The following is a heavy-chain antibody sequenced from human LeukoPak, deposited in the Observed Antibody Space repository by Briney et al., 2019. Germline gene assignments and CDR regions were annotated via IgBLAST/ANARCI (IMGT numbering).Heavy chain of an antibody. CDR1: GGTFSSYA. V-gene: IGHV1-69*04. J-gene: IGHJ5*02. CDR2: IIPILGIA. D-gene: IGHD2-15*01. Sequence: ASVKVSCKASGGTFSSYAIGWVRQAPGQGLEWMGRIIPILGIANYAQKFQGRVTITADKSTSTAYMELSSLRSEDTAVYYCASYCSGGSCYPATWFDPWGQGTLVTVSS. CDR3: ASYCSGGSCYPATWFDP.